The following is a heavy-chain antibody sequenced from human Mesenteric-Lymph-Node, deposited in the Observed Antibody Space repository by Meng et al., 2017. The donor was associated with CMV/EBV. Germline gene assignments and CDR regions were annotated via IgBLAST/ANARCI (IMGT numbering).Heavy chain of an antibody. CDR2: INHSGST. D-gene: IGHD3-9*01. J-gene: IGHJ4*02. CDR1: GGSFSGYY. CDR3: ARGSSYDILTGYFDY. V-gene: IGHV4-34*01. Sequence: VQLHQWGPGLLRPSGTPSVTCAVYGGSFSGYYWNWVRQAPEKGLEWIWEINHSGSTTYNPSFTSRIIISVDTSTNQISLNMSSVTAADTAVYYCARGSSYDILTGYFDYWGQGALVTVSS.